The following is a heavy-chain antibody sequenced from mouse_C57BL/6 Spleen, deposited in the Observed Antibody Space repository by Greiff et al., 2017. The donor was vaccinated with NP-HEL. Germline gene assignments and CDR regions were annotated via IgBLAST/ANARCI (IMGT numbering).Heavy chain of an antibody. D-gene: IGHD2-1*01. Sequence: VQLQQSGPELVKPGASVKISCKASGYSFTGYYMNWVKQSPEKSLEWIGEINPSTGGTTYNQKFKAKATLTVDKSSSTAYMQLKSLTSEDSAVYYCANVYYGNYNAMDYWGQGTSVTVSS. J-gene: IGHJ4*01. V-gene: IGHV1-42*01. CDR1: GYSFTGYY. CDR3: ANVYYGNYNAMDY. CDR2: INPSTGGT.